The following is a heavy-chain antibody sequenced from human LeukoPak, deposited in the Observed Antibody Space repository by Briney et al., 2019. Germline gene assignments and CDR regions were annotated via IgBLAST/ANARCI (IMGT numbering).Heavy chain of an antibody. D-gene: IGHD5-18*01. CDR2: IYPGDSDT. CDR1: GYRFTSYW. CDR3: ARHQDTAMTHFDY. J-gene: IGHJ4*02. Sequence: GESLKISCRGSGYRFTSYWIGWVRQMPGKGLEWMGIIYPGDSDTRYSPSFQGQVTISADKSISTAYLQWSSLKASDTAMYYCARHQDTAMTHFDYWGQGTLVTVSS. V-gene: IGHV5-51*01.